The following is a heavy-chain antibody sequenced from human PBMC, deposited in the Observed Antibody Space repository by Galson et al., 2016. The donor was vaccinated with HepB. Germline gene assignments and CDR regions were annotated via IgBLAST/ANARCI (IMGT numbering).Heavy chain of an antibody. J-gene: IGHJ6*02. V-gene: IGHV1-45*02. D-gene: IGHD3-9*01. CDR3: ASTRDDIGGMDV. CDR1: GYTFTYRY. Sequence: SVKVSCKASGYTFTYRYLHWVRQAPGQALEWMGWITPFNGNTHYAQRFQDRTTITRDRSTNTGYMELSSLRSEDTAMYYCASTRDDIGGMDVWGQGTTVTVSS. CDR2: ITPFNGNT.